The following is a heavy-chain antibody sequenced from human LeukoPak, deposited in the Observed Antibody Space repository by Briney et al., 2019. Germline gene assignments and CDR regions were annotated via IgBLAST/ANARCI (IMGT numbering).Heavy chain of an antibody. CDR2: ISSSSSYI. CDR3: ARDGGSYPVD. Sequence: PGGSLRLSCAASGFTFSSYSMNWVRQAPGKGLEWVSSISSSSSYIYYADSVKGRCTISRDNAKNSLYLQMNSLRAEDTAVYYCARDGGSYPVDWGQGTLVTVSS. J-gene: IGHJ4*02. D-gene: IGHD1-26*01. V-gene: IGHV3-21*01. CDR1: GFTFSSYS.